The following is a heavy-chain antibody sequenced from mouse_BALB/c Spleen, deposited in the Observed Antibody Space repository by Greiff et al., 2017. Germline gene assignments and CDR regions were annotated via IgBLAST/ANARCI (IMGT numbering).Heavy chain of an antibody. V-gene: IGHV3-2*02. D-gene: IGHD2-2*01. Sequence: EVKLQESGPGLVKPSQSLSLTCTVTGYSITSDYAWNWIRQFPGNKLEWMGYISYSGSTSYNPSLKSRISITRDTSKNQFFLQLNSVTTEDTATYYCARGGYVYYYAMDYWGQGTSVTVSS. CDR3: ARGGYVYYYAMDY. J-gene: IGHJ4*01. CDR2: ISYSGST. CDR1: GYSITSDYA.